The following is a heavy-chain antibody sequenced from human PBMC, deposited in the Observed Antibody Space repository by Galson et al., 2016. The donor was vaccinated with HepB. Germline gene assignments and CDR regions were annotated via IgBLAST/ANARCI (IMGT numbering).Heavy chain of an antibody. D-gene: IGHD6-19*01. CDR2: IDGPTPNT. Sequence: SLRLSCAASGFTFRNYALSWVRRAPGEGLEWVSHIDGPTPNTHYADSVRGRFSIYRDNSRDTLYLQMDSLTAEDSAIYYCTTWLSHHFDYWGQGTRVTVSS. CDR3: TTWLSHHFDY. CDR1: GFTFRNYA. V-gene: IGHV3-23*01. J-gene: IGHJ4*02.